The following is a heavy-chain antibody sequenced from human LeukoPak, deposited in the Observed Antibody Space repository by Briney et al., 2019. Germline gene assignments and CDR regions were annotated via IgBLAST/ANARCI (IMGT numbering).Heavy chain of an antibody. CDR2: IRGGGNIT. CDR1: GFTFSNYA. V-gene: IGHV3-23*01. J-gene: IGHJ4*02. CDR3: VKDEADGYTNYGDY. D-gene: IGHD5-24*01. Sequence: GSLRLSCAASGFTFSNYAMTWVRQAPGKGLEWVSTIRGGGNITYFADSVKGRFTISRDGSKNTLYLQMNSLRAEDSAIYYCVKDEADGYTNYGDYWGQGTLVTVSS.